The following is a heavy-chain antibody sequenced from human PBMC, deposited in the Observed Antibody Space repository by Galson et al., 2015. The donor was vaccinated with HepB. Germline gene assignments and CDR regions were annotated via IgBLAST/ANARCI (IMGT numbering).Heavy chain of an antibody. Sequence: SLKLSCEASGFTFSNAWMNWVRQAPGKGLEWVGRIKSKTDGGTTDYAAPVKGRFTISRDDSKNTLYQQMNSLKTEDTAVYYCTTDRFSMNRERPDDYWGQGTLVTVSS. D-gene: IGHD3-22*01. CDR2: IKSKTDGGTT. CDR1: GFTFSNAW. J-gene: IGHJ4*02. V-gene: IGHV3-15*07. CDR3: TTDRFSMNRERPDDY.